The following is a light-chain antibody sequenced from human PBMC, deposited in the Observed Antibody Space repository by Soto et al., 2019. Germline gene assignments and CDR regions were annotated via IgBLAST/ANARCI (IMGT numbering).Light chain of an antibody. J-gene: IGKJ2*02. CDR3: QQSYSTPRT. V-gene: IGKV1-39*01. CDR2: ASS. Sequence: DIQMTQSPSSLSASVGDRVTITCRASQSISTYLNWYQQKVGKAPKLLIYASSSFQRGVPSRFSGSGSGTYFTLTFILLQPEDYATYDCQQSYSTPRTFGQGTKLEIK. CDR1: QSISTY.